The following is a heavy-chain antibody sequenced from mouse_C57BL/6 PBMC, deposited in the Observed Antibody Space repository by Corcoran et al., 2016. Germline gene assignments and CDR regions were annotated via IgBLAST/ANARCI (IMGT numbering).Heavy chain of an antibody. CDR2: INTYSGVP. V-gene: IGHV9-3*01. J-gene: IGHJ4*01. CDR1: GYTFTTYG. CDR3: VREPFAMDS. Sequence: QIQLVQSGPELKKPGETVKISCKASGYTFTTYGMSWVKQAPGKGLKWMGWINTYSGVPTYADDFKGRFAFSLETSASTAYLQISNLKNDDTATYFCVREPFAMDSWGQGTSVTVSS. D-gene: IGHD6-1*01.